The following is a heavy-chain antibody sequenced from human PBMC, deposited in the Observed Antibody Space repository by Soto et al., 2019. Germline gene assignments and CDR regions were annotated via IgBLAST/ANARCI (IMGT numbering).Heavy chain of an antibody. J-gene: IGHJ5*02. CDR3: ARGHLAYYDSSGYYPNWFDP. V-gene: IGHV3-53*01. Sequence: GGSLRLSCAASGFTVSSNYMSWVRQAPGKGLEWVSVIYSGGSTYYADSVKGRFTISRDNSKNTLYLQMNSLRAEDTAVYYCARGHLAYYDSSGYYPNWFDPWGQGTLVTVSS. D-gene: IGHD3-22*01. CDR2: IYSGGST. CDR1: GFTVSSNY.